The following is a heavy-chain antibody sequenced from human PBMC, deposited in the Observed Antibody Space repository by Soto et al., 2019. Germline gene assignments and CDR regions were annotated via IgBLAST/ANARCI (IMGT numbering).Heavy chain of an antibody. Sequence: XGSLRLSCAASGFIFSDYSMTWVRQAPGKGLGWVSTISGTRGRHRNTFYTASVKGRFTVTRDNSKNTLFLEMNSLRVEDTAVYYCAKTMSRLGGYDLKWLATWGQGTLVTVSS. V-gene: IGHV3-23*01. CDR3: AKTMSRLGGYDLKWLAT. J-gene: IGHJ5*02. D-gene: IGHD5-12*01. CDR1: GFIFSDYS. CDR2: ISGTRGRHRNT.